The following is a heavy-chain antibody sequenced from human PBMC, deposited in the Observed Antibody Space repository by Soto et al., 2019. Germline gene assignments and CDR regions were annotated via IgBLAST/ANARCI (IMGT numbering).Heavy chain of an antibody. CDR2: ISGSGGST. V-gene: IGHV3-23*01. D-gene: IGHD2-2*01. CDR3: AKDKVGEYYYYYYMDV. CDR1: GFTFSNYA. Sequence: PGGSLRLSCAASGFTFSNYAMSWVRQAPGKGLEWVSAISGSGGSTYYADSVKGRFTISRDNSKNTLYLQMYSLRAEDTAVYYCAKDKVGEYYYYYYMDVWGKGTTVTVSS. J-gene: IGHJ6*03.